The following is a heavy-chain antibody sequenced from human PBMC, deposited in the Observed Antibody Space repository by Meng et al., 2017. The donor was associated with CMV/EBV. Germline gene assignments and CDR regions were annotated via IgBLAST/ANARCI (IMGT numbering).Heavy chain of an antibody. D-gene: IGHD1-26*01. CDR2: ISYDGSNK. V-gene: IGHV3-30-3*01. CDR3: ARESFGSHFDY. Sequence: GEFLKISCAASGFTFSSYAMHWVRQAPGKGLEWVAVISYDGSNKYYADSVKGRFTISRDNSKNTLYLQMNSLRAEDTAVYYCARESFGSHFDYWGQGTLVTVSS. CDR1: GFTFSSYA. J-gene: IGHJ4*02.